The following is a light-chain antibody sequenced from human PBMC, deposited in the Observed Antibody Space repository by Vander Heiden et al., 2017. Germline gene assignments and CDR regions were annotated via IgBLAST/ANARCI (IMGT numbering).Light chain of an antibody. Sequence: SSVLSQPPSVSVAPGQTARITCGGNNIGINSVHWYQEKPGQGPVLVVYDDSDRPSGIPERFSGSNSGNTATLTISRVEAGDEADYYCQVWHTSSDHPVFGGGTKLTVL. CDR1: NIGINS. CDR2: DDS. J-gene: IGLJ3*02. V-gene: IGLV3-21*02. CDR3: QVWHTSSDHPV.